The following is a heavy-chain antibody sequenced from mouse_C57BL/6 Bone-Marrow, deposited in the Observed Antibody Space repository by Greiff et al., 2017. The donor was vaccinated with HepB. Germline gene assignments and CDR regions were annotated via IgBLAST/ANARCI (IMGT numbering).Heavy chain of an antibody. CDR1: GYAFSSSW. J-gene: IGHJ3*01. D-gene: IGHD2-5*01. CDR2: IYPGDGDT. CDR3: ARLYSNYDGFAY. V-gene: IGHV1-82*01. Sequence: VQVVESGPELVKPGASVKISCKASGYAFSSSWMNWVKQRPGKGLEWIGRIYPGDGDTNYNGKFKGKATLTADKSSSTAYMQLSSLTSEDSAVYFCARLYSNYDGFAYWGQGTLVTVSA.